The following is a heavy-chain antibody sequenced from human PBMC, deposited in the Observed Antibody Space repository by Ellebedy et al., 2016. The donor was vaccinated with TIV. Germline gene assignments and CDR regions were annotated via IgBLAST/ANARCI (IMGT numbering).Heavy chain of an antibody. V-gene: IGHV3-7*01. D-gene: IGHD4-17*01. CDR3: ARRGSYGDYAVQVNSWFDP. CDR1: GFSFRSYW. J-gene: IGHJ5*02. Sequence: GESLKISCAASGFSFRSYWMSWVRQAPGKGLEWVANIYQDGSDQYYVDSVKGRFTISRDNANNSLFLQMNSLRAEDTAVYDCARRGSYGDYAVQVNSWFDPWGRGTLVTVSS. CDR2: IYQDGSDQ.